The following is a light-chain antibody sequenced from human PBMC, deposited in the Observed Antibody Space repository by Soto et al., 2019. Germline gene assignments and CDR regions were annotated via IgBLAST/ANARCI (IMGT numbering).Light chain of an antibody. J-gene: IGKJ1*01. CDR3: QQYGSSPTT. CDR2: GAS. V-gene: IGKV3-20*01. CDR1: QSVFNNH. Sequence: IVFTQSPGTLSLTTGERATLSCRASQSVFNNHIGWYQQKPGQAPRRLIFGASFRATGIPDRFSGSGSGTDFTLTISRLEPEDFAVYCCQQYGSSPTTFGQGTKVDIK.